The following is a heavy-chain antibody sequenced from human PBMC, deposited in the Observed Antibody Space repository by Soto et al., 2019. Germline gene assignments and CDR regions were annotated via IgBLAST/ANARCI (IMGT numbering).Heavy chain of an antibody. Sequence: ASVKVSCKPSGYTFTSYGISGVRQAPGQGLERMGWISAYNGNTNYAQKLQGRVTMTTDTSTSTAYMELRSLRSDHTAVYYCARSGSGSYDYWGQGTLVTVSS. CDR2: ISAYNGNT. V-gene: IGHV1-18*01. CDR1: GYTFTSYG. D-gene: IGHD3-10*01. J-gene: IGHJ4*02. CDR3: ARSGSGSYDY.